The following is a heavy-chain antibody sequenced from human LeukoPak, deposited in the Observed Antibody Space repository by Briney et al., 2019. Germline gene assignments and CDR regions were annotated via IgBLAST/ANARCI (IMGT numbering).Heavy chain of an antibody. V-gene: IGHV4-34*01. CDR1: GGSFSGYY. CDR3: ARGLTSKYHLPRQKIHNWFAP. D-gene: IGHD2-2*01. Sequence: PSETLSLTCAVYGGSFSGYYWSWIRQPPGKGLEWIGEINHSGSTNYNPSLKSRVTISVDTSKNQFSLKLSSVTAADPPVYYCARGLTSKYHLPRQKIHNWFAPWGQGTLVTVPS. CDR2: INHSGST. J-gene: IGHJ5*02.